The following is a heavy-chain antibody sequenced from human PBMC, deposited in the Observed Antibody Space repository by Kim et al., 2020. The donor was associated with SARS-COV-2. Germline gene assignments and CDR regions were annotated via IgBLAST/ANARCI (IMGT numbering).Heavy chain of an antibody. V-gene: IGHV3-64D*06. J-gene: IGHJ4*02. CDR2: TTRERDGS. CDR1: GFTFSDYA. D-gene: IGHD3-16*01. CDR3: VRYGRNYGAAH. Sequence: GGSLRLSCSASGFTFSDYAINWVRQAPGMGLQYVSATTRERDGSLYADSVQDRFTISRDNSKNTLILQMSVLRLENTAIYYCVRYGRNYGAAHWSQGTLVCVS.